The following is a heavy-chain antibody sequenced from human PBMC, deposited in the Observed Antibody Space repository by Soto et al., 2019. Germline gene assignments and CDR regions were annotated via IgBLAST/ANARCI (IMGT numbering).Heavy chain of an antibody. D-gene: IGHD3-22*01. Sequence: SETLSLTCTVSGGSISSYYWSWIRQPPGKGLEWIGYIYYSGSTNYNPSLKSRVTISVDTSKNQFSLKLSSVTAADTAVYYCATTHYYYDSSGYSLDYWGQGTLVTV. CDR2: IYYSGST. J-gene: IGHJ4*02. CDR1: GGSISSYY. CDR3: ATTHYYYDSSGYSLDY. V-gene: IGHV4-59*01.